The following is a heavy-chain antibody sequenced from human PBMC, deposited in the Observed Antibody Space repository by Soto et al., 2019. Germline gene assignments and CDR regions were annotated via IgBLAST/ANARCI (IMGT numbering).Heavy chain of an antibody. D-gene: IGHD3-22*01. Sequence: EVQLLESGGGLVQPGGSLRLSCAASGFTFSSYAMSWVRQAPGKGLEWVSAISGSGGSTYYADSVKGRFTISRDNSKNTLYLQMNSLRAEDTAVYYCSRAYYYDSSGYLQTKTDDFDIWGQGTMVTVSS. V-gene: IGHV3-23*01. CDR2: ISGSGGST. CDR3: SRAYYYDSSGYLQTKTDDFDI. J-gene: IGHJ3*02. CDR1: GFTFSSYA.